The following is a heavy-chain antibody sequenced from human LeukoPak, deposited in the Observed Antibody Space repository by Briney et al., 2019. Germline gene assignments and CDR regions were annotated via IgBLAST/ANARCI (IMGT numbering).Heavy chain of an antibody. Sequence: SVKVSCKASVGTFSSYAISWVRQAPGQGLEWMGGIIPIFGTANYAQKFQGRVTITADESTSTAYMELSSLRSEDTAVYYCARPPPTYYYESSGYWDWGQGTLVTVSS. J-gene: IGHJ4*02. V-gene: IGHV1-69*13. CDR1: VGTFSSYA. CDR2: IIPIFGTA. CDR3: ARPPPTYYYESSGYWD. D-gene: IGHD3-22*01.